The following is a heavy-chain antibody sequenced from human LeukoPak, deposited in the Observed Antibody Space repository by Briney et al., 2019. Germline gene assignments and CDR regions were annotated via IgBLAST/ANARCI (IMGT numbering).Heavy chain of an antibody. J-gene: IGHJ3*02. D-gene: IGHD3-3*01. Sequence: PGGSLRLSCAASGFTFSNTWMSWVRQAPGKGLEWVANIKQDGSEKYYVDSVKGRFTISRDNAKNSLYLQMNSLRAEDTAVYYCARARYDFWSGPARFDIWGQGTMVTVSS. CDR1: GFTFSNTW. CDR3: ARARYDFWSGPARFDI. V-gene: IGHV3-7*01. CDR2: IKQDGSEK.